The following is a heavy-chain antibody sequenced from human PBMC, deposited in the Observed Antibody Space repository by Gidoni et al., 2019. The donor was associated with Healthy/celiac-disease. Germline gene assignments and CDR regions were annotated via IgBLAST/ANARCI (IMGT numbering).Heavy chain of an antibody. D-gene: IGHD1-20*01. CDR3: ARVNLPVVTRTYYYYGMDV. CDR1: GYTVTSYG. CDR2: ISAYNGNT. J-gene: IGHJ6*02. V-gene: IGHV1-18*01. Sequence: QVQLVQSGAEVKKPGASVKVSCKASGYTVTSYGISWVRQAPGQGLEWMGWISAYNGNTNYAQKLQGRVTMTTDTSTSTAYMELRSLRSDDTAVYYCARVNLPVVTRTYYYYGMDVWGQGTTVTVSS.